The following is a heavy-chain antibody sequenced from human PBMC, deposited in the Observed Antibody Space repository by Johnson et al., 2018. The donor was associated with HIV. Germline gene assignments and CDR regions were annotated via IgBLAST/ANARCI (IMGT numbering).Heavy chain of an antibody. J-gene: IGHJ3*02. CDR1: GFTFSNYW. V-gene: IGHV3-7*03. Sequence: VQLVESGGGLVQPGGSLRLSCAASGFTFSNYWMTWVRQAPGKGLEWVANIKQDGSDKYYVGSVKGRFTISRDNAKNSLYLQMNSLRAEDTALYYCAMCYYGSGADAFDIWGQGTMVTVSS. D-gene: IGHD3-10*01. CDR3: AMCYYGSGADAFDI. CDR2: IKQDGSDK.